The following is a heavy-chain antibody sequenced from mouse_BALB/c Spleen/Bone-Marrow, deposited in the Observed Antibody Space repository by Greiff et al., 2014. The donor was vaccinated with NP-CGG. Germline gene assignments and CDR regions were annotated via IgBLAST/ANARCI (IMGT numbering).Heavy chain of an antibody. Sequence: EVQLQQSGAELVKPGASVKLSCKASGFNIKDTYMHWVKQRPEQGLEWIGRIDPANGSTKYDAKFKGKATVTADTSSNTAYMQLSSLTSGDTAVYYCARFCYGSRSFDYWGQGTTLTVSS. CDR3: ARFCYGSRSFDY. J-gene: IGHJ2*01. CDR1: GFNIKDTY. CDR2: IDPANGST. V-gene: IGHV14-3*02. D-gene: IGHD1-1*01.